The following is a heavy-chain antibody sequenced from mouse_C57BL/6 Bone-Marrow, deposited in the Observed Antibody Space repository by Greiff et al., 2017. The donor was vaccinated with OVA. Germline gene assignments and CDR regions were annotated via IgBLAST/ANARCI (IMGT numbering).Heavy chain of an antibody. D-gene: IGHD2-12*01. CDR2: IDPETGGT. CDR1: GYTFTDYE. J-gene: IGHJ2*01. V-gene: IGHV1-15*01. Sequence: QVQLQESGAELVRPGASVTLSCTASGYTFTDYEMHWVKQTPVHGLEWIGDIDPETGGTSYNQKFKGKAILTADKSSSTAYMELLSLTSEDYDVYDCTRSYSNDGDFDYWCQGTALTVSS. CDR3: TRSYSNDGDFDY.